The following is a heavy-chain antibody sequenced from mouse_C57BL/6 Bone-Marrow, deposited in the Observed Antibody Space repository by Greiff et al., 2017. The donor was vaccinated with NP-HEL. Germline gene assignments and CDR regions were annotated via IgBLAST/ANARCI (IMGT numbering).Heavy chain of an antibody. CDR2: INYDGSST. CDR1: GFTFSDYY. CDR3: AREGGLRRRTYAMDY. D-gene: IGHD2-4*01. V-gene: IGHV5-16*01. J-gene: IGHJ4*01. Sequence: EVQGVESEGGLVQHGSSMKLSCTASGFTFSDYYMAWVRQVPEKGLEWVANINYDGSSTYYLDSLKSRFIISRDNAKNILYLQMSSLKSEDTATYYCAREGGLRRRTYAMDYWGQGTSVTVSS.